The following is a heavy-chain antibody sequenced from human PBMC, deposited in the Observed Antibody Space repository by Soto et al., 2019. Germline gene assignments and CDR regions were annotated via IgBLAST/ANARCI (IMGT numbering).Heavy chain of an antibody. Sequence: PSQTLSLTCVISGDSVSSNSAAWNWIRQSPSRGLEWLGRTYYRSKWYNDYAVSVKSRITINPDTSKNQFSLQLNSVTPEDTAVYYCARGPPLDDFWSGYYNYYYGMDVWGQGTTVTVSS. D-gene: IGHD3-3*01. CDR2: TYYRSKWYN. J-gene: IGHJ6*02. CDR1: GDSVSSNSAA. CDR3: ARGPPLDDFWSGYYNYYYGMDV. V-gene: IGHV6-1*01.